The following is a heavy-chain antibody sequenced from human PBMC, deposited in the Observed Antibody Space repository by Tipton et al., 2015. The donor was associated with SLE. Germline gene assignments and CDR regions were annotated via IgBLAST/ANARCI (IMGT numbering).Heavy chain of an antibody. V-gene: IGHV1-2*02. CDR1: GYTFTDYY. CDR3: TRGREMGAADQRQLAGC. CDR2: VNPKSGGT. Sequence: QSGAEVKSPGASVKVSCKTSGYTFTDYYMHWVRQAPGQGLEWMGWVNPKSGGTDYAQKFQGRVTMTRDTSMSTTYMERSSLRDDDAAVYYCTRGREMGAADQRQLAGCWGQGTLVTVSS. J-gene: IGHJ4*02. D-gene: IGHD6-13*01.